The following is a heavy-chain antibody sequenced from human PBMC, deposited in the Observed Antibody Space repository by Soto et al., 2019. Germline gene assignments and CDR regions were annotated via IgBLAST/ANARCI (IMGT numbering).Heavy chain of an antibody. CDR1: GYTFTSYD. V-gene: IGHV1-8*01. CDR2: MNTNSGNT. Sequence: QVQLVQSGAEVKKPGTSVKVSCKASGYTFTSYDINWVRQATGQGLEWMGWMNTNSGNTAYAQKFMGRVTMTRNTSIITAYIVLNRLRSEDTAVYYCARERTRGCEPWGQFTLVTVSS. J-gene: IGHJ5*02. CDR3: ARERTRGCEP.